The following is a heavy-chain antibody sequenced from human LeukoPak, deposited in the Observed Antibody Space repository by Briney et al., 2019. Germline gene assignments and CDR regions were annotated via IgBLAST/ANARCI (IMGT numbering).Heavy chain of an antibody. Sequence: GGSLRLSCAASGFTFNSYSMNWVRQAPGKGLDWVSYISPSSSTIFYADSVKGRFTISRDNAKNSLYLQMNSLRADDTAVYYCARGRARGVAAPFDYWGQGTLVTVSS. D-gene: IGHD3-10*01. CDR1: GFTFNSYS. CDR2: ISPSSSTI. CDR3: ARGRARGVAAPFDY. V-gene: IGHV3-48*04. J-gene: IGHJ4*02.